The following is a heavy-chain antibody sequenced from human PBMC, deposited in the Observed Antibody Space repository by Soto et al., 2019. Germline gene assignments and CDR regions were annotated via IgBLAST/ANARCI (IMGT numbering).Heavy chain of an antibody. D-gene: IGHD1-20*01. Sequence: QAQLGQSGAEVKQPGASLKVSCKASGYTFTSYDINWVRQATGQGLEWMGWMNPNSGNTGYAQKFQGRVTMTRNTSMSTAYMELSSLRSEDTAVYYCAREITDYGMDVWGQGTTVTVSS. CDR1: GYTFTSYD. J-gene: IGHJ6*02. CDR3: AREITDYGMDV. CDR2: MNPNSGNT. V-gene: IGHV1-8*01.